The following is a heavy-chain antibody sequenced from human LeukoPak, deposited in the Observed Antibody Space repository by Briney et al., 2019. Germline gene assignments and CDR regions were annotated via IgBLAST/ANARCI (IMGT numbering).Heavy chain of an antibody. CDR3: ARRLVAALDGMDV. CDR2: ISSSSRYI. J-gene: IGHJ6*02. Sequence: GESLRLSCAASGFTFSSYSINWVRQAPGKGLEWVSSISSSSRYIYYADSVKGRFTISRDNAKNSLYLQMNSLRAEDTAVYYCARRLVAALDGMDVWGQGTTVTVSS. CDR1: GFTFSSYS. V-gene: IGHV3-21*01. D-gene: IGHD2-15*01.